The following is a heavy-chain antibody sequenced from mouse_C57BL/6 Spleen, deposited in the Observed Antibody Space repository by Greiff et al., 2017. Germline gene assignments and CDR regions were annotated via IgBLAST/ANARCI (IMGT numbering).Heavy chain of an antibody. CDR3: ASGITTVVAHWYFDV. CDR1: GYAFSSYW. J-gene: IGHJ1*03. V-gene: IGHV1-80*01. CDR2: IYPGDGDT. D-gene: IGHD1-1*01. Sequence: VQLQQSGAELVKPGASVKISCKASGYAFSSYWMNWVKQRPGKGLEWIGQIYPGDGDTNDNGKFKGKATLTADKSSSTAYMQLSRLTSEDSAVYFCASGITTVVAHWYFDVWGTGTTVTVSS.